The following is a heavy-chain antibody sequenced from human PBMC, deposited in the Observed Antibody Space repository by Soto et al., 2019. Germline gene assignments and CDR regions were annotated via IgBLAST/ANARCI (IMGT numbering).Heavy chain of an antibody. V-gene: IGHV3-23*01. CDR3: AARASPITYGMDV. CDR1: GFTFSTYA. CDR2: ISGSGTIT. Sequence: EVQLLESGGGLVQPGGSLRLSCAASGFTFSTYAMSWVRQAPGKGLEWVSTISGSGTITHYADSVKGRFTISRDNSKNTLYLQMNSLRADDTAVYYCAARASPITYGMDVWGQGTTVTVSS. J-gene: IGHJ6*02. D-gene: IGHD3-10*01.